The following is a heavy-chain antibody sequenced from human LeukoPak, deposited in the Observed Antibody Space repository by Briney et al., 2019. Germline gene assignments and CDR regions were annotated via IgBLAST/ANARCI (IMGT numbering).Heavy chain of an antibody. CDR1: GFTFSSYA. CDR2: ISGSGGST. V-gene: IGHV3-23*01. D-gene: IGHD6-13*01. CDR3: AKDTSYTLAEAGLIDY. Sequence: GGSLRLSCAASGFTFSSYAMSWVRQAPGKGLEWVSAISGSGGSTYYADSVKGRFTISRDNSKNTLYLQMNSLRAEDTAVYYCAKDTSYTLAEAGLIDYWGQGTLVTVSS. J-gene: IGHJ4*02.